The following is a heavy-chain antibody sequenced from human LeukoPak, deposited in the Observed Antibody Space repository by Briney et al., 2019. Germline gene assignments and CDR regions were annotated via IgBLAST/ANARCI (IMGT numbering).Heavy chain of an antibody. CDR2: INPNSGGA. CDR1: GYTFTVFY. CDR3: ARDGHYGSGHVDY. V-gene: IGHV1-2*02. Sequence: ASVNVSCKASGYTFTVFYMQWVRQAPGQGREGMGWINPNSGGAYSAQKFQGRVTMTRDTSTSTAYMELRSLRSDDTAVYYCARDGHYGSGHVDYWGQGTLVTVSS. J-gene: IGHJ4*02. D-gene: IGHD3-10*01.